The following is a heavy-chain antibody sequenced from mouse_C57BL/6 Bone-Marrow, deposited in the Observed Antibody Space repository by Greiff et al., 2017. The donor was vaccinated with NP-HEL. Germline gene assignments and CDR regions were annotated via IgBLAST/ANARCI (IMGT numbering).Heavy chain of an antibody. J-gene: IGHJ3*01. V-gene: IGHV1-81*01. Sequence: QVQLKESGAELVRPGASVKLSCKASGYTFTSYGISWVKQRTGQGLEWIGEIYPRSGNTYYNEKFKGKATLTADKSSSTAYMELRSLTSEDSAVYFCAISLIIPVAYWGQGTLVTVSA. CDR3: AISLIIPVAY. CDR1: GYTFTSYG. D-gene: IGHD2-4*01. CDR2: IYPRSGNT.